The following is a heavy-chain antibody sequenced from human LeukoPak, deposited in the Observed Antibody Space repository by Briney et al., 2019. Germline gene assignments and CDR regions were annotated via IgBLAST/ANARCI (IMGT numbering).Heavy chain of an antibody. J-gene: IGHJ4*02. D-gene: IGHD6-6*01. Sequence: SETLSLTCTVSVGSISSYYWSWIRQPPGKGLEWIGYFHYSVSTNYNPSLKSRVPISVDTSKNQFSLKLSSVAAADTAVYYCARLGDSSSRLYYFDYWGQGTLVTVSS. V-gene: IGHV4-59*08. CDR3: ARLGDSSSRLYYFDY. CDR1: VGSISSYY. CDR2: FHYSVST.